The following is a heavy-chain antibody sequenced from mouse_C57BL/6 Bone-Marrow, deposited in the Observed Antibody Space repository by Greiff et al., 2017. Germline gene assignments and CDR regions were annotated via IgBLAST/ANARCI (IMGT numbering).Heavy chain of an antibody. V-gene: IGHV1-69*01. CDR1: GYTFTSYW. D-gene: IGHD1-1*01. CDR3: ARGAITTVVASFDY. CDR2: IDPSDSYP. Sequence: QVQLQQPGAELVMPGASVKLSCKASGYTFTSYWMHWVKQRPGQGLAWIGEIDPSDSYPNYNQKFKGKSTLTVDKSSSTAYMQLSSLTSEDSAVYYCARGAITTVVASFDYWGQGTTLTVSS. J-gene: IGHJ2*01.